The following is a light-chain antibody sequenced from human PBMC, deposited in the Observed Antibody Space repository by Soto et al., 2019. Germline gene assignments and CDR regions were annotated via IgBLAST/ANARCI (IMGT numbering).Light chain of an antibody. CDR2: GAS. CDR3: QQYNNWPRT. CDR1: QSVSSN. V-gene: IGKV3-15*01. J-gene: IGKJ2*01. Sequence: EIVMTQSPVTLSVSPGERATLSGRASQSVSSNLAWYQQKPGQTPRLLIYGASTRATGIPARFSGSGSGTEFTLTISSLQSEDFAIYYCQQYNNWPRTFGQGTKLEIK.